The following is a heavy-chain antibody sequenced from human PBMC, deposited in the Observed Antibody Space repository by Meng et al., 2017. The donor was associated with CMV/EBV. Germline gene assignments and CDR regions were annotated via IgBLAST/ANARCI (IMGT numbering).Heavy chain of an antibody. V-gene: IGHV1-2*02. CDR1: GYTFTGYY. J-gene: IGHJ4*02. CDR2: INPNSGGT. CDR3: ARDEGGYSAETRYDY. D-gene: IGHD5-12*01. Sequence: ASVKVSCKASGYTFTGYYMHWVRRAPGQGLEWMGWINPNSGGTNYAQKFQGRVTMTRDTSISTAYMELSRLRSDDTAVYYCARDEGGYSAETRYDYWGQGTLVTVSS.